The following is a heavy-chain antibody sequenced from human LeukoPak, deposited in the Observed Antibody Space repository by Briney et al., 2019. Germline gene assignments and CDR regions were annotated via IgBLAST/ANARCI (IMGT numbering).Heavy chain of an antibody. Sequence: ASVKVSCKASGYTFTGYYMHWVRQAPGQGLEWMGIINPSGGSTSYAQKFQGRVTMTRDMSTSTVYMELSSLRSEDTAVYYCARGVATVDYYYYYMDVWGKGTTVTVSS. CDR2: INPSGGST. D-gene: IGHD5-12*01. V-gene: IGHV1-46*01. CDR3: ARGVATVDYYYYYMDV. CDR1: GYTFTGYY. J-gene: IGHJ6*03.